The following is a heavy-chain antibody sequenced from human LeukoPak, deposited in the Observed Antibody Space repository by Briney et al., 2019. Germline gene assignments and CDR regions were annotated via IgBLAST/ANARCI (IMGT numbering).Heavy chain of an antibody. CDR2: IGSSGTI. V-gene: IGHV3-48*02. D-gene: IGHD4-23*01. CDR3: ARGDFGGNLCRY. Sequence: GGSLRLSCVGSSFTFGTYSMSWDRQAPGKGLEWVSYIGSSGTIYYADSVKGRFTISRDNAKSSLFLQMNSLRDEDTAVYYCARGDFGGNLCRYWGQGTLVTVSS. J-gene: IGHJ4*02. CDR1: SFTFGTYS.